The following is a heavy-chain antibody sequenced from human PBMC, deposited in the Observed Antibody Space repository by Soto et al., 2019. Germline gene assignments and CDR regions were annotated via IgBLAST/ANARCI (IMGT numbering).Heavy chain of an antibody. D-gene: IGHD2-8*01. CDR2: INTGNGNT. CDR1: GYTFTSYA. V-gene: IGHV1-3*04. CDR3: ARRFVSNQCHYGMDV. Sequence: QVQLVQSGAEVKKPGASVKVSCKASGYTFTSYAMHWVRQAPGQRLEWMGWINTGNGNTKYSQKFQGRVTITRDTSASTAYMEMSSRRSEDTAVYYCARRFVSNQCHYGMDVWGQGTTVTASS. J-gene: IGHJ6*02.